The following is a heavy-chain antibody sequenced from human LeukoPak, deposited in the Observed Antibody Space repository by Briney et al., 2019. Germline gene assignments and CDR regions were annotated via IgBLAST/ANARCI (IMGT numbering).Heavy chain of an antibody. V-gene: IGHV4-39*07. CDR1: GGSISSSSYY. Sequence: PSETLSLTCTVSGGSISSSSYYWGWIRQPPGKGLEWIGSIYYSGSTYYNPSPKSRVTISVDTSKNQFSLKLSSVTAADTAVYYCARGIFQFYFDSSAYDPRNRRAWYFDLWGRGTLVTVSS. J-gene: IGHJ2*01. CDR2: IYYSGST. D-gene: IGHD3-22*01. CDR3: ARGIFQFYFDSSAYDPRNRRAWYFDL.